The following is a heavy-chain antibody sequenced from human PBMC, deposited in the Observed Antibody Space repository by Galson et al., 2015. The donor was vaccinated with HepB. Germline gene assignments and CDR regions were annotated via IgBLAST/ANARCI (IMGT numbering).Heavy chain of an antibody. V-gene: IGHV1-69*06. D-gene: IGHD3-22*01. J-gene: IGHJ5*02. Sequence: SVKVSCKASGGTFSSYAISWVRQAPGQGLEWMGGIIPIFGTANYAPKFQGRVTITADKSTSTAYMELSSLRSEDTAVYYCARDNLDSSGYYLRGNWFDPWGQGTLVTVSS. CDR3: ARDNLDSSGYYLRGNWFDP. CDR1: GGTFSSYA. CDR2: IIPIFGTA.